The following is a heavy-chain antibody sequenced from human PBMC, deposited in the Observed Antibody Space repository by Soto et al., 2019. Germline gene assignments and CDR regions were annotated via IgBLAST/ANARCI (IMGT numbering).Heavy chain of an antibody. CDR1: GGSIRDYY. V-gene: IGHV4-59*08. CDR3: ARLGGYYQAFDS. D-gene: IGHD3-22*01. Sequence: PSETLSLTCTVSGGSIRDYYWGWIRQSPGKGLEWIGYIYYTGTTKYNPSLKSRVTISVDSSKNQFSLKLDSATAADTAVYYCARLGGYYQAFDSWGQGTLVTVS. J-gene: IGHJ4*02. CDR2: IYYTGTT.